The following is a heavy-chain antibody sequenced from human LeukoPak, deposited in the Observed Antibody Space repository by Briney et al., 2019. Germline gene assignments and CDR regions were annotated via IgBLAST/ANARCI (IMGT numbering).Heavy chain of an antibody. J-gene: IGHJ5*02. CDR1: GFTFSSYA. D-gene: IGHD3-22*01. Sequence: SGGSLRLSCAASGFTFSSYAMSWVRQAPGKGLEWVSAISGSGGSTYYADSVKGRFTISRDNSKNTLYLQMNSLRAEDTAVYYCAKLRGFTMIVVVITWGQGTLVTVSS. V-gene: IGHV3-23*01. CDR2: ISGSGGST. CDR3: AKLRGFTMIVVVIT.